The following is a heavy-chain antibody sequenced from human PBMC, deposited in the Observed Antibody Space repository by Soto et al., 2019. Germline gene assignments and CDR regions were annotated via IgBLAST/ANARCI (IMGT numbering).Heavy chain of an antibody. J-gene: IGHJ4*02. CDR1: GFTFSSYA. D-gene: IGHD4-17*01. Sequence: EVQLLESGGGLVQPGGSLRLSCAASGFTFSSYAMSRVRQAPGKGLEWVSAISGSGGSTYYADSVKGRFTISRDNSKNTLYLQMNSLRAEDTAVYYCAKDELTVTTWGYYFDYWGQGTLVTVSS. CDR3: AKDELTVTTWGYYFDY. V-gene: IGHV3-23*01. CDR2: ISGSGGST.